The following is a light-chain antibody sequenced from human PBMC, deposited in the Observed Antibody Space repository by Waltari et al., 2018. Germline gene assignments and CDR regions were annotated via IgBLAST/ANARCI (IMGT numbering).Light chain of an antibody. CDR3: CSYAGP. CDR2: AVT. CDR1: SSYVGGYHY. J-gene: IGLJ2*01. V-gene: IGLV2-11*01. Sequence: QSALTQPRPVSGSPGPSAALPCTGPSSYVGGYHYASWYQQHPGKAPKLTIYAVTKRPSGVPDRFSGSKSGNTASLTISGLQADDEADYYCCSYAGPFGGGTKLTVL.